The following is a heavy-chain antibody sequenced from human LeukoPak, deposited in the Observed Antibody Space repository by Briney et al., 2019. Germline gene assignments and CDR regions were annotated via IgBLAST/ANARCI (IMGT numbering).Heavy chain of an antibody. CDR3: ARDHVIKQAPPGY. Sequence: GGSLRLSCAASGFTFTDYGMHWVRQAPGKGLEWVAVVWFDGTNKYYADSVKGRFTISRDNSKNTVYLQMNSLRAEDTAVYYCARDHVIKQAPPGYWGQGTLVTVSS. CDR1: GFTFTDYG. D-gene: IGHD3-10*01. V-gene: IGHV3-33*01. CDR2: VWFDGTNK. J-gene: IGHJ4*02.